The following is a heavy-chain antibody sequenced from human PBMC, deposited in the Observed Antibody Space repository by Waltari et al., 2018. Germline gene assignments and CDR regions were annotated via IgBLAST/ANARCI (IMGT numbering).Heavy chain of an antibody. J-gene: IGHJ4*02. CDR1: GGTFSSYA. CDR3: AKDMAHDSSGYYAV. D-gene: IGHD3-22*01. Sequence: QVQLVQSGAEVKKPGSSVKVSCKASGGTFSSYAISWVRTAPGQGLEWVGRIIPSLGTANNDRKFQGRVTITSDKSTSTAYMELSSLRSEDTALYYCAKDMAHDSSGYYAVWGQGTLVTVSS. V-gene: IGHV1-69*08. CDR2: IIPSLGTA.